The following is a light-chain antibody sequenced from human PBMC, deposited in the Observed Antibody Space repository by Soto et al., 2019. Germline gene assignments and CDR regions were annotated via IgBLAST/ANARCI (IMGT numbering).Light chain of an antibody. J-gene: IGKJ1*01. CDR1: HTTSIY. CDR2: AAS. V-gene: IGKV1-39*01. Sequence: DIQMTQSPSSLPASVVDRCPITFPAGHTTSIYLNLYQQKPGKAPKLLIYAASSLQSGVPSRFSGSGSGTDFTLTISSLQPEDFATYYCQQSYSTPRAFGQGTKVDIK. CDR3: QQSYSTPRA.